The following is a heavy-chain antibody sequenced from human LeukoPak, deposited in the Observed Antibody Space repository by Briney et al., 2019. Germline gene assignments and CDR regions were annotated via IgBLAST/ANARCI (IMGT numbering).Heavy chain of an antibody. CDR3: ARTLGLTSWYYFDY. V-gene: IGHV3-74*01. D-gene: IGHD2-8*02. Sequence: PGGSLRLSCAASGFTFSSYWMHWVRQAPGKGLVWVSRIKSDGSSTSYADSVKGRFTIPRDDAKNTLYPQMKSLRAEDTAVYYCARTLGLTSWYYFDYWGQGTLVTVSS. J-gene: IGHJ4*02. CDR2: IKSDGSST. CDR1: GFTFSSYW.